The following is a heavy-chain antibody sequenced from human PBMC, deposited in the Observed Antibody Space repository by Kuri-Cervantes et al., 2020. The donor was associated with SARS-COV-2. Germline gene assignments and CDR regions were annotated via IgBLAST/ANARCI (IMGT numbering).Heavy chain of an antibody. D-gene: IGHD6-19*01. J-gene: IGHJ4*02. CDR1: GYTFTSYA. CDR3: ARDGAVAGWEFDY. CDR2: INAGNGNT. Sequence: ASVKVSCKASGYTFTSYAMHWVRQAPGQRLEWMGWINAGNGNTKYSQKFQGRVTITRDTSASTAYMELSSLRSEDTAVYYCARDGAVAGWEFDYWGQGTLVTVSS. V-gene: IGHV1-3*01.